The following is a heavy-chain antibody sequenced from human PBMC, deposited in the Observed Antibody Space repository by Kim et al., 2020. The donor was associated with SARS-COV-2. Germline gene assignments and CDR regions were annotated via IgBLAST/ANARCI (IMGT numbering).Heavy chain of an antibody. J-gene: IGHJ4*02. CDR2: ISYDGSNK. D-gene: IGHD3-10*01. Sequence: GGSLRLSCAASGFTFSSYAMHWVRQAPGKGLEWVAVISYDGSNKYYADSVKGRFTISRDNSKNTLYLQMNSLRAEDTAVYYCARAPKLTRLLWFGELFYWGQGTLVTVSS. V-gene: IGHV3-30*04. CDR3: ARAPKLTRLLWFGELFY. CDR1: GFTFSSYA.